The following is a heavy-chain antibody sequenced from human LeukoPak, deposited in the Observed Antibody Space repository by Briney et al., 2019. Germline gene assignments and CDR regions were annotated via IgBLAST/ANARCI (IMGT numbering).Heavy chain of an antibody. CDR2: INPNSGDT. D-gene: IGHD4-17*01. Sequence: ASVKVSCKTSGYTFIDYYMHWVRQAPGQGLELMGRINPNSGDTNYAQKLQGRVTMTTDTSTSTAYMELRSLRSDDTAVYYCARDYGDYNAGYYYGMDVWGQGTTVTVSS. CDR3: ARDYGDYNAGYYYGMDV. V-gene: IGHV1-2*06. J-gene: IGHJ6*02. CDR1: GYTFIDYY.